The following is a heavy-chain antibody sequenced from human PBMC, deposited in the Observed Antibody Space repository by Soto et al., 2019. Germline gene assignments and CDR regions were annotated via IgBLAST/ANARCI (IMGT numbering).Heavy chain of an antibody. CDR1: GYTFTSYG. CDR3: ATYYYGSGSQDYYGMDV. CDR2: ISAYNGNT. V-gene: IGHV1-18*01. D-gene: IGHD3-10*01. J-gene: IGHJ6*02. Sequence: QVQLVQSGVEVKKPGASVKVSCKASGYTFTSYGISWVRQAPGQGLEWMGWISAYNGNTNYAQKLQGRVTMTTDTSTSTAYMELRSLRSDDTAVYYCATYYYGSGSQDYYGMDVWGQGTPVTVSS.